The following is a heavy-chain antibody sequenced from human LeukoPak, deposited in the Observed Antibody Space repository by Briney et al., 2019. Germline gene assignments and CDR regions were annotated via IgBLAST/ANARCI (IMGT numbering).Heavy chain of an antibody. CDR2: IDPGDYDT. V-gene: IGHV5-51*01. CDR1: QYSFTSYR. CDR3: ARRLDGDYVGFDY. Sequence: ESLKLSCKGPQYSFTSYRIGSVRHLTGKGLEWMGFIDPGDYDTRYSASVQGQITISAGKSISTAYLQWSSLKASDTAMYYCARRLDGDYVGFDYWGQGTLVTVSS. J-gene: IGHJ4*02. D-gene: IGHD4-17*01.